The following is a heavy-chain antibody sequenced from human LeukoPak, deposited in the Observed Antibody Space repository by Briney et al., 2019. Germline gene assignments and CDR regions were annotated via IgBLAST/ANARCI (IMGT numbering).Heavy chain of an antibody. Sequence: SETLSLTCTASGDSISNYYWSWIRQPPGKGLEWIGCISYSGSTKYNPSLRSRVTISVDTSKNQFSLKLSSVTAADTAVYYCARPYTSGWYGVFDIWGQGTVVTVSS. CDR3: ARPYTSGWYGVFDI. J-gene: IGHJ3*02. D-gene: IGHD6-19*01. V-gene: IGHV4-59*08. CDR2: ISYSGST. CDR1: GDSISNYY.